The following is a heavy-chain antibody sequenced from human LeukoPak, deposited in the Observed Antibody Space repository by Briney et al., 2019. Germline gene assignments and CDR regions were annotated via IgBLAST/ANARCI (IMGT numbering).Heavy chain of an antibody. CDR1: GGTFSSYA. CDR2: IIPIFGTA. V-gene: IGHV1-69*06. Sequence: ASVKVSCKASGGTFSSYAISWVRQAPGQGLEWMGRIIPIFGTANYAQKFQGRVTITADKSTSTAYMELSSLRSEDTAVYYCARDEGYCSGTSCYNYWGQGTLVTVSS. D-gene: IGHD2-2*02. CDR3: ARDEGYCSGTSCYNY. J-gene: IGHJ4*02.